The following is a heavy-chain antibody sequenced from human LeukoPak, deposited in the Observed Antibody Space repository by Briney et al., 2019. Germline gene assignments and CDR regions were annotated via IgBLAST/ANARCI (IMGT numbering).Heavy chain of an antibody. D-gene: IGHD2-21*02. J-gene: IGHJ6*03. V-gene: IGHV1-2*02. CDR2: INPNSGDT. CDR1: GYIFTGYH. CDR3: ARDGVFRFEVGDVYYYYMDV. Sequence: ASVKVSCKASGYIFTGYHIHWVRQAPGQGLEWMGWINPNSGDTKYAQKFQGRVTMTRDTSNNTVYMDLTRLIFDDTAMYYCARDGVFRFEVGDVYYYYMDVWGKGTTVIISS.